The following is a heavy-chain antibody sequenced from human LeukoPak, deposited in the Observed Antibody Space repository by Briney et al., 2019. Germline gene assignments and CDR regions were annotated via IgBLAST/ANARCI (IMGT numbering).Heavy chain of an antibody. CDR1: GFTFSSYS. V-gene: IGHV3-21*01. CDR3: ARGRSSWYYFDY. Sequence: GGSLRLSCAASGFTFSSYSMNWVRQAPGEGLEWVSSISSSSSYIYYADSVKGRFTISRDNAKNSLYLQMNSLRAEDTAVYYCARGRSSWYYFDYWGQGTLVTVSS. J-gene: IGHJ4*02. CDR2: ISSSSSYI. D-gene: IGHD6-13*01.